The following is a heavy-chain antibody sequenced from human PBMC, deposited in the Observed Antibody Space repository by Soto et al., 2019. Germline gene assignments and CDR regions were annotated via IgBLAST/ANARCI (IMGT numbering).Heavy chain of an antibody. J-gene: IGHJ4*02. V-gene: IGHV2-5*02. Sequence: QITLKESGPTLVKPTQTLTLTCTFSGFSLSTSRVCVGWIRQPPGKALEWLAVIYWDDAKTYRPSLKSRLTITKDTSKNQVALTMTNMDTVDTATYYCAHAYGGRSLYWGQGTLVTVSS. CDR3: AHAYGGRSLY. CDR2: IYWDDAK. CDR1: GFSLSTSRVC. D-gene: IGHD1-26*01.